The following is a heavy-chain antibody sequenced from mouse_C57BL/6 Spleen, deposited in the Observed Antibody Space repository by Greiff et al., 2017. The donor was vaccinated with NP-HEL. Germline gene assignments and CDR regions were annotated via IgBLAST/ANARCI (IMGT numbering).Heavy chain of an antibody. D-gene: IGHD2-5*01. Sequence: EVKLMESGGGLVKPGGSLKLSCAASGFTFSSYAMSWVRQTPEKRLEWVATISDGGSYTYYPDNVKGRFTISRDNAKNNLYLQMSHLKSEDTAMYYCAREGGYYSNFFAYWGQGTLVTVSA. CDR2: ISDGGSYT. CDR1: GFTFSSYA. V-gene: IGHV5-4*01. J-gene: IGHJ3*01. CDR3: AREGGYYSNFFAY.